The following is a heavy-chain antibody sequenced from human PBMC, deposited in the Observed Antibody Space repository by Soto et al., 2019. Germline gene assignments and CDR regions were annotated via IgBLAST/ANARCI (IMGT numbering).Heavy chain of an antibody. D-gene: IGHD5-12*01. J-gene: IGHJ4*02. V-gene: IGHV1-58*02. Sequence: SVKVSCKASGYTFTGYYMQWVRQARGQRLEWIGWIVVGSGNTNYAQKFQERVTITRDMSTSTAYMELSSLRSEDTAVYYCAAADGYNSDYWGQGTLVTVSS. CDR3: AAADGYNSDY. CDR2: IVVGSGNT. CDR1: GYTFTGYY.